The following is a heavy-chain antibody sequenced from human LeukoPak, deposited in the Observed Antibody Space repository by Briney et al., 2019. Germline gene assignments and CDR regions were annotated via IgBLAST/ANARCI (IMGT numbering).Heavy chain of an antibody. CDR3: ARVGWFGETNYYYYYGMDV. V-gene: IGHV1-18*01. J-gene: IGHJ6*02. D-gene: IGHD3-10*01. Sequence: ASVKVSCKASGYTFTSYGISWVRQAPGQGLEWMGWIIAYNGNTNYAQKLQGRVTMTTDTSTSTAYMELRSLRSDDTAVYYCARVGWFGETNYYYYYGMDVWGQGTTVTVSS. CDR2: IIAYNGNT. CDR1: GYTFTSYG.